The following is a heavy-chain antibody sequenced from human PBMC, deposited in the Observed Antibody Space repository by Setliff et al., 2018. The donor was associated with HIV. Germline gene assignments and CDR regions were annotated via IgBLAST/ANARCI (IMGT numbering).Heavy chain of an antibody. Sequence: LSLTCAVYGGSFSGYFWSWLRQSPGKGLQWIGEINHSGRTTYNPSLKSRVTISVDTSKNQFSLKLSAVTAADTAIYYCARSGALATSTWSPFDYWGHGNQVNVSS. CDR3: ARSGALATSTWSPFDY. J-gene: IGHJ4*01. CDR1: GGSFSGYF. CDR2: INHSGRT. V-gene: IGHV4-34*01. D-gene: IGHD6-19*01.